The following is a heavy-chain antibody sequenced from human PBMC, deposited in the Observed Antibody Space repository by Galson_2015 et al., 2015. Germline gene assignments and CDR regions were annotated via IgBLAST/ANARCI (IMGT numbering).Heavy chain of an antibody. CDR1: GFTFSNSW. V-gene: IGHV3-7*01. J-gene: IGHJ4*02. CDR2: IRQDGNAK. D-gene: IGHD4-17*01. Sequence: SLRLSCAASGFTFSNSWMAWVRQAPGKGLEWVANIRQDGNAKNYVDSLKGRFTISRDNAKNSLYLQMNSLTVEDTAVYFCARDSDGDLDYWGQGTLVTVSS. CDR3: ARDSDGDLDY.